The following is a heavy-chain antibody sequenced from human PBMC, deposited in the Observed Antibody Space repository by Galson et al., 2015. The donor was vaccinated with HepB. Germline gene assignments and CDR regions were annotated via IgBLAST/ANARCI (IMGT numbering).Heavy chain of an antibody. CDR3: ARNPYSGSSYRRSQYYGMDV. CDR1: GYTFTNYY. Sequence: SVKVSCKASGYTFTNYYMHWVRQAPGQGLEWMGVINPSGGSTTHAQKFQGRVIMTRDTSTSKVYMVLRSLRSGDTAVYYCARNPYSGSSYRRSQYYGMDVWGQGTTVTVSS. D-gene: IGHD1-26*01. CDR2: INPSGGST. J-gene: IGHJ6*02. V-gene: IGHV1-46*01.